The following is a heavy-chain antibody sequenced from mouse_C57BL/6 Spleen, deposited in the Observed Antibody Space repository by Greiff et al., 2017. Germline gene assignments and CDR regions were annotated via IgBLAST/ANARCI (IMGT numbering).Heavy chain of an antibody. Sequence: EVQLQQSGPELVKPGASVKISCKASGYTFTDYYMNWVKQSHGKSLEWIGDINPNNGGTSYNQKFKGKATLTVDKSSSTAYMELRSLTSEDSAVYYCAGWLLRGAMDYWGQGTSVTVSS. CDR2: INPNNGGT. CDR1: GYTFTDYY. J-gene: IGHJ4*01. D-gene: IGHD2-3*01. V-gene: IGHV1-26*01. CDR3: AGWLLRGAMDY.